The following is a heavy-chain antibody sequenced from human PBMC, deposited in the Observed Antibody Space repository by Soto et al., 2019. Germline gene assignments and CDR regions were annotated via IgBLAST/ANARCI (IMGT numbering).Heavy chain of an antibody. CDR2: VNPSRGST. D-gene: IGHD5-18*01. J-gene: IGHJ5*02. CDR3: AHALGYSSGFDP. Sequence: ASVKVSCKASGHSFTSYYIHWVRQAPGQGLEWMGVVNPSRGSTNYAQKFQGRLTLTSDTSTSTVHMELSSLISDDTAVFYCAHALGYSSGFDPWGQGALVSVSS. V-gene: IGHV1-46*01. CDR1: GHSFTSYY.